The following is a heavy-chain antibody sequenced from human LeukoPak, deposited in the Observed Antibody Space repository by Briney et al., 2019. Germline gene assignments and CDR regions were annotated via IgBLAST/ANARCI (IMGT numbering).Heavy chain of an antibody. CDR3: AREHSYYDSSGYYYGSGYFDY. V-gene: IGHV4-59*01. Sequence: SETLSLTCTVSGGSISSYYWSWIRQPPGKGLEWIGYIYYSGSTNYNPSLKSRVIISVDTSKNQFSLKLSSVTAADTAVYSCAREHSYYDSSGYYYGSGYFDYWGQGTLVTVSS. J-gene: IGHJ4*02. CDR1: GGSISSYY. CDR2: IYYSGST. D-gene: IGHD3-22*01.